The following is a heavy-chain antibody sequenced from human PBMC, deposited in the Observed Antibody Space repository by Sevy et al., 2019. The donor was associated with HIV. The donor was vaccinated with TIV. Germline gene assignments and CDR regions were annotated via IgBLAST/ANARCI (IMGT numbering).Heavy chain of an antibody. CDR1: GFTFSNFW. CDR3: ARDHPSTAPFDY. D-gene: IGHD2-21*02. J-gene: IGHJ4*02. CDR2: IKQDGSEN. Sequence: GGCLRLSCAASGFTFSNFWMNWVRQAPGKGLEFVANIKQDGSENFYADSVKGRFTISRDNAKNSLFLQMNNLRVEETAVYYCARDHPSTAPFDYWGQGTLVTVSS. V-gene: IGHV3-7*03.